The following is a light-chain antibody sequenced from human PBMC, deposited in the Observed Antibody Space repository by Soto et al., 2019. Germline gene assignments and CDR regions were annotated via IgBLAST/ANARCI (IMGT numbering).Light chain of an antibody. Sequence: QSVLTQPPSVSGAPGQRVTISCTGSSSNIGAGYDVHWYQQLPGTAPKLLIYGNSNRPSGVPDRFSGSKSGTSASLAITGLQDEDEADYYCQSYDSSLSGWVFGVGTKLTVL. CDR1: SSNIGAGYD. J-gene: IGLJ3*02. CDR2: GNS. V-gene: IGLV1-40*01. CDR3: QSYDSSLSGWV.